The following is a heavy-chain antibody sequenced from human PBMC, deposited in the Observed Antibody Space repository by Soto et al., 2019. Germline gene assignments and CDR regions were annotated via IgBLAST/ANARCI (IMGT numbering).Heavy chain of an antibody. CDR1: GFAFTSSA. J-gene: IGHJ6*02. CDR3: AAPWAYGYYYYYGMDV. Sequence: SVNVSCKASGFAFTSSAVQWVRQARGQRLEWIGWIVVGSGNTNYAQKFQERVTITRDMSTSTAYMELSSLRSEDTAVYYCAAPWAYGYYYYYGMDVWGQGTTVTVSS. D-gene: IGHD4-17*01. CDR2: IVVGSGNT. V-gene: IGHV1-58*01.